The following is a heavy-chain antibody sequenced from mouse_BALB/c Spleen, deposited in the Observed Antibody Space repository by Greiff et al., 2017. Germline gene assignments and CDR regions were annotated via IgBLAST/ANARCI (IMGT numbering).Heavy chain of an antibody. Sequence: VQLQQSGAELVKPGASVKLSCTASGFNIKDTYMHWVKQRPEQGLEWIGRIDPANGNTKYDPKFQGKATITADTSSNTAYLQLSSLTSEDTAVYYGARGYYGSYFDDWGQGTTRTVSS. CDR1: GFNIKDTY. D-gene: IGHD1-1*01. CDR2: IDPANGNT. CDR3: ARGYYGSYFDD. J-gene: IGHJ2*01. V-gene: IGHV14-3*02.